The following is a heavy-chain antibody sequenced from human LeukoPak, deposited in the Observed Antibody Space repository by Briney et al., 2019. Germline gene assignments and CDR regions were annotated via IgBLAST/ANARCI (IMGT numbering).Heavy chain of an antibody. Sequence: PGGSLRLSCAASGFTFNTYSLNWFRQAPGKGLEWISYISSSSATIYYADSVKGRFTISRDNAKNSLYLQMNSLRAEDTAVYYCARGRDLFDSWGQGTLVIVSS. CDR1: GFTFNTYS. CDR2: ISSSSATI. V-gene: IGHV3-48*04. J-gene: IGHJ4*02. CDR3: ARGRDLFDS.